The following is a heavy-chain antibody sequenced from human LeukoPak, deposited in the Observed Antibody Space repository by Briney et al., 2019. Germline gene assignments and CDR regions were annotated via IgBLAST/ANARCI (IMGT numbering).Heavy chain of an antibody. CDR3: GRQELTGDRDDVFNM. Sequence: SETLSLTCTVSGGSISSSSYYWGWIRQPPGKGLEWIGYIYYSGSTNYNPSLKSRVTISVDTSKNQFSLKLSSVTAADTAVYYCGRQELTGDRDDVFNMGGQGKVVTVSS. CDR2: IYYSGST. J-gene: IGHJ3*02. CDR1: GGSISSSSYY. D-gene: IGHD7-27*01. V-gene: IGHV4-61*05.